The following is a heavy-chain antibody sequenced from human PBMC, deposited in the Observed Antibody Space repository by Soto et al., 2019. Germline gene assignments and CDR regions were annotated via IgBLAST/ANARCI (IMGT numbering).Heavy chain of an antibody. CDR3: AKVSYDFWSGYYFRGYYMDV. Sequence: GVSLRLSCAASGFTFSSYAMSWVRQAPGKGLEWFSAISGSGGSTYYADSVKGRFTISRDNSKNTLYLQMNSLRAEDTAVYYCAKVSYDFWSGYYFRGYYMDVWGKGTTVTVSS. D-gene: IGHD3-3*01. V-gene: IGHV3-23*01. CDR1: GFTFSSYA. CDR2: ISGSGGST. J-gene: IGHJ6*03.